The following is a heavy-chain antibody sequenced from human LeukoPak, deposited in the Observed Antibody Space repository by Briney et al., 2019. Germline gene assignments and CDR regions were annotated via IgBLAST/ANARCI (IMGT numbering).Heavy chain of an antibody. Sequence: GASVKVSCKASGYTFTGYYMHWVQQAPGQGLEWMGWINPNSGGTNYAQKFQGRVTVTRDASISTAYMELSRLRSDDTAVYYCAVLQEGFVYGDWFDPWGQGTLVTVSS. CDR2: INPNSGGT. D-gene: IGHD1-14*01. CDR3: AVLQEGFVYGDWFDP. CDR1: GYTFTGYY. V-gene: IGHV1-2*02. J-gene: IGHJ5*02.